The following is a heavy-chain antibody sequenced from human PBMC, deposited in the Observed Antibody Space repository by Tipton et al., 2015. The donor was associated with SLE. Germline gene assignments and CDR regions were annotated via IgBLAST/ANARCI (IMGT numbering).Heavy chain of an antibody. CDR2: IFHSGAT. J-gene: IGHJ4*02. Sequence: TLSLTCSVSGASITSGVFYWTWIRQPPGKGLEWIGYIFHSGATYYNPSLTSRIIISLDTSENQFSLTLNSVTAADTALYYCARGQGRVLSSSVDSWRQGTLVTVSS. CDR1: GASITSGVFY. D-gene: IGHD1-1*01. V-gene: IGHV4-30-4*08. CDR3: ARGQGRVLSSSVDS.